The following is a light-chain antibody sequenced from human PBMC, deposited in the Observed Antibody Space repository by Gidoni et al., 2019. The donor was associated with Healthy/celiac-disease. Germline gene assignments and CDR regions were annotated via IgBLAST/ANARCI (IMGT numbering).Light chain of an antibody. CDR2: DAS. Sequence: EIVMTQSPATLSVSPGERATLSCRASQSVSSNLAWYQQKPGQAPRLLIYDASTRATGIQARFSGRGSGTEFTLSISSLQSEDFAFYYCQQYNNGPPWTFGQWTKVEIK. CDR3: QQYNNGPPWT. V-gene: IGKV3-15*01. J-gene: IGKJ1*01. CDR1: QSVSSN.